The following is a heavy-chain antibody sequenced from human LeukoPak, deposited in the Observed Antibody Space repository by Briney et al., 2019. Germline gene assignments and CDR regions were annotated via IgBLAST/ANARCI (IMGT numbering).Heavy chain of an antibody. D-gene: IGHD3-22*01. CDR3: ARDRGYYYDSSGSMGHY. CDR1: GYTFTSYA. Sequence: ASVKVSCKASGYTFTSYAMHWVRQAPGQRLEWMGWINAGNGNTKYSQKFQGRVTITRDTSASTAYMELSSLRSEDTAVYYCARDRGYYYDSSGSMGHYWGQGTLVTVSS. J-gene: IGHJ4*02. V-gene: IGHV1-3*01. CDR2: INAGNGNT.